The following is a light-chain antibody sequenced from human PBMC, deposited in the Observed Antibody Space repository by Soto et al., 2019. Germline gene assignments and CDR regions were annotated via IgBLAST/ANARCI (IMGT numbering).Light chain of an antibody. CDR2: EVS. CDR1: SSDTDTSNY. Sequence: SVLTQPASVSGSPGQSITISCSGTSSDTDTSNYVSWYQQHPRKAPQLIIFEVSLRPSGISHRFSGSKSGNTASLTISGLQPEDEAEYYCTSFITSNTLVFGTGTKVTV. CDR3: TSFITSNTLV. J-gene: IGLJ1*01. V-gene: IGLV2-14*01.